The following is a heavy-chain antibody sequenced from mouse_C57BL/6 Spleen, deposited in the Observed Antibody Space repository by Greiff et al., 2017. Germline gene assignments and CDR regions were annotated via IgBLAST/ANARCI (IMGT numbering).Heavy chain of an antibody. CDR1: GYAFTNYL. Sequence: VQLQQSGAELVRPGTSVKVSCKASGYAFTNYLIEWVKQRPGQGLEWIGVINPGSGGTNYNEKFKGKATLTADKSSSTAYMQLSSLTSEDSAVYLCARQIYYGYDWYFDVWGTGTTVTVSS. V-gene: IGHV1-54*01. D-gene: IGHD2-2*01. CDR3: ARQIYYGYDWYFDV. CDR2: INPGSGGT. J-gene: IGHJ1*03.